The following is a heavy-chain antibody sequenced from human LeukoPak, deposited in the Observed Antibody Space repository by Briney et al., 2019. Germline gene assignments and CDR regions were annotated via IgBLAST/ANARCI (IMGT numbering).Heavy chain of an antibody. J-gene: IGHJ5*02. CDR2: ISSSSSAI. CDR1: GFTFSSYS. V-gene: IGHV3-48*02. CDR3: ARRDSSGSNWFDP. D-gene: IGHD6-19*01. Sequence: HPGGSLRLSCAASGFTFSSYSMNWVRQAPGKGLEWVSYISSSSSAIYYADSVKGRFTISRDNAKNSLYLQMNSLRDEDTAVYYCARRDSSGSNWFDPWGQGTLVTVSS.